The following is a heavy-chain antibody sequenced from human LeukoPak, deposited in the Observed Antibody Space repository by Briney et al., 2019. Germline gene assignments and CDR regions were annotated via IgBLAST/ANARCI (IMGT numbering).Heavy chain of an antibody. CDR2: ISGSGDTT. CDR1: GFIFNIYA. J-gene: IGHJ4*02. V-gene: IGHV3-23*01. CDR3: AKRVGGVNTFDY. D-gene: IGHD3-16*01. Sequence: PGGSLRLSCAASGFIFNIYAMTLVRQAPGKGLEWVSVISGSGDTTYYADSVKGRFTISRDNSKNTLYLRVNSLRAEDTAVYYCAKRVGGVNTFDYWGQGTLVTVSS.